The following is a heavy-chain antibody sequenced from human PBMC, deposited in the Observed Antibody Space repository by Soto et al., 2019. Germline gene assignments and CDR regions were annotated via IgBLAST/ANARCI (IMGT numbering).Heavy chain of an antibody. CDR1: GFTFSSYW. Sequence: PGGSLRLSCAASGFTFSSYWMSWVRQAPGKGLEWVANIKQDGSEKYYVDSVKGRFTISRDNAKNSLYLQMNSLRAEDTAVYYCARYSGVVIIDCFDYWGQGTLVTVSS. CDR2: IKQDGSEK. CDR3: ARYSGVVIIDCFDY. D-gene: IGHD3-3*01. V-gene: IGHV3-7*03. J-gene: IGHJ4*02.